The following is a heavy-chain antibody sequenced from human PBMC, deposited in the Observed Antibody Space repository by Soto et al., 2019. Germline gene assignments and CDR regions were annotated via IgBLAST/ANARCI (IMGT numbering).Heavy chain of an antibody. Sequence: QVQLQQWGAGLLKPSETLSLTCAVYGGSFSGYYWSWIRQPPGKGLEWIGEINHSGSTNYNPSLKSRVTISVDTSKNQFSMKLSSVTAADTAVYYCARRSLSNYVQVGGGFDPWGQGTLVTVSS. CDR1: GGSFSGYY. CDR2: INHSGST. V-gene: IGHV4-34*01. CDR3: ARRSLSNYVQVGGGFDP. J-gene: IGHJ5*02. D-gene: IGHD4-4*01.